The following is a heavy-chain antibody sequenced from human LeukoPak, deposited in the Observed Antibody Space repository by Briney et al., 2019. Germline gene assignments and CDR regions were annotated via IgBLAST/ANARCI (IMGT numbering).Heavy chain of an antibody. CDR2: INPSGGST. CDR1: GYTFTSYS. J-gene: IGHJ4*02. CDR3: AKDSPTRIAVAGFDY. V-gene: IGHV1-46*01. D-gene: IGHD6-19*01. Sequence: ASVKVSCKASGYTFTSYSMHWVRQAPGQGLEWMGIINPSGGSTIYAQKFQGRVTMTRDTSTSTVYMDLTSLRSEDTAVYYCAKDSPTRIAVAGFDYWGQGTLVTVSS.